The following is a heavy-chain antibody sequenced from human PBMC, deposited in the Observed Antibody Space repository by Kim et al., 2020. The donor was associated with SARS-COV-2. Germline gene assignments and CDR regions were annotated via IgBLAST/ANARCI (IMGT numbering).Heavy chain of an antibody. D-gene: IGHD3-9*01. Sequence: LKSRVNMSVDTSKNQFSLKLSSVTAADTAVYYCARGPYDILTGYYENWFDPWGQGTLVTVSS. V-gene: IGHV4-59*09. CDR3: ARGPYDILTGYYENWFDP. J-gene: IGHJ5*02.